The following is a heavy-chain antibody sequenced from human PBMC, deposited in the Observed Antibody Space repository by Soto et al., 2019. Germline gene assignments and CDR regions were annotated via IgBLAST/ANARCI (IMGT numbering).Heavy chain of an antibody. CDR1: GGSISSGGYS. D-gene: IGHD2-15*01. CDR3: ARDGGNDRYYFDY. CDR2: IYHSGGT. Sequence: QLQLQESGSGLVKPSQTLSLTCAVSGGSISSGGYSWSWIRQPPGKGLEWIGYIYHSGGTYYNPCLKSRVTISVDRSKNQFSLQLSAVTAADTAVYYCARDGGNDRYYFDYWGQGTLVTVSS. V-gene: IGHV4-30-2*01. J-gene: IGHJ4*02.